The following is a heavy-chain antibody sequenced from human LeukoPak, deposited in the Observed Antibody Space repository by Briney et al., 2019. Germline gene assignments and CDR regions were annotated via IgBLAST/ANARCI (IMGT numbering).Heavy chain of an antibody. J-gene: IGHJ4*02. CDR3: AKGYYYDSTGYYPVDY. D-gene: IGHD3-22*01. V-gene: IGHV3-23*01. CDR1: GFTFSSYA. CDR2: TSASGGIT. Sequence: GRTLRLSCAASGFTFSSYAMSCVRRTPGKGLEWVSATSASGGITYYEDSVKGRFTISRDNSKHTLYLHMNSLRAEDTAVYYCAKGYYYDSTGYYPVDYWGQGILVTVSS.